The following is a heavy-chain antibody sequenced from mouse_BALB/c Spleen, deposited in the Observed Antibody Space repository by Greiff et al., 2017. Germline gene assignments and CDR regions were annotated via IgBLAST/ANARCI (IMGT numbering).Heavy chain of an antibody. CDR1: GFTFSSYT. D-gene: IGHD1-1*01. CDR2: ISSGGSYT. CDR3: TRDSGSSYDYAMDY. Sequence: EVKLVESGGGLVKPGGSLKLSCAASGFTFSSYTMSWVRQTPEKRLEWVATISSGGSYTYYPDSVKGRFTISRDNAKNTLYLQMSSLKSEDTAMYYCTRDSGSSYDYAMDYWGQGTSVTVSS. J-gene: IGHJ4*01. V-gene: IGHV5-6-4*01.